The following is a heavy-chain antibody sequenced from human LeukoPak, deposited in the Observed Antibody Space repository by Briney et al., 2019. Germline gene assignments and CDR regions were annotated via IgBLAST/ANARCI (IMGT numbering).Heavy chain of an antibody. Sequence: GGSLRLSCAASGFTFSNAWMSWVRQAPGKGLEWVGRIKSKTDGGTTDYAAPVKGRFTISRDDSKNTLYLQMNSLKAEDTAVYYCTTDPTDISRDYWGQGTLATVSS. CDR1: GFTFSNAW. CDR2: IKSKTDGGTT. J-gene: IGHJ4*02. V-gene: IGHV3-15*01. CDR3: TTDPTDISRDY. D-gene: IGHD2-15*01.